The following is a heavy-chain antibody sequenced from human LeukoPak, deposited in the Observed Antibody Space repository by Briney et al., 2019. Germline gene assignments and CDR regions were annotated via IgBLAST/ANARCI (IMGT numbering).Heavy chain of an antibody. CDR3: ARVPWLVTYYFDY. J-gene: IGHJ4*02. CDR2: IYYSGST. CDR1: GGSISSSSYY. Sequence: SETLSLTCTVSGGSISSSSYYWDWIRQPPGKGLEWIGSIYYSGSTYYNPSLKSRVTISVDTSKNQFSLKLSSVTAADTAVYYCARVPWLVTYYFDYWGQGTLVTVSS. V-gene: IGHV4-39*07. D-gene: IGHD6-19*01.